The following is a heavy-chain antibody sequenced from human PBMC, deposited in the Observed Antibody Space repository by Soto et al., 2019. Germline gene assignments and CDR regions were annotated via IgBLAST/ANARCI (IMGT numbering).Heavy chain of an antibody. D-gene: IGHD2-2*02. Sequence: GGSLTLSCAASGFTFISYSMNWVRQAPGKGLEWVSSISSSSSYIYYADSVRGRFTISRDNAKNSLYLQMNSLRAEDTAVYYCARSSDSCSSTSCYIRGDYYYGMDVWGQGTTVTVSS. J-gene: IGHJ6*02. CDR2: ISSSSSYI. V-gene: IGHV3-21*01. CDR1: GFTFISYS. CDR3: ARSSDSCSSTSCYIRGDYYYGMDV.